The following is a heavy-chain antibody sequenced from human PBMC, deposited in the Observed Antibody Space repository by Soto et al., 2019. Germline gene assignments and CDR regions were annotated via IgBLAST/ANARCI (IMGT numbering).Heavy chain of an antibody. CDR3: GKSGTLALAATDYFDY. D-gene: IGHD6-19*01. Sequence: PGGSLRLSCSASRFTFSKYAMHWVRQAPGKGLEYVSGISRNGHSTYYADSVKARCTISRDNSNKTVYLQMGRLRAEDTAVYCCGKSGTLALAATDYFDYWDQAPLVTVAS. V-gene: IGHV3-64D*06. CDR1: RFTFSKYA. J-gene: IGHJ4*02. CDR2: ISRNGHST.